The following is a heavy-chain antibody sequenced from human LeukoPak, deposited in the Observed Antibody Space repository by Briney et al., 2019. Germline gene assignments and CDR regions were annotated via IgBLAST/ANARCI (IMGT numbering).Heavy chain of an antibody. Sequence: GESPKISCKGSGYSFTSYWIGWVRQMPGKGLEWMGIIYPGDSDTRYSPSFQGQVTISADKSISTAYLQWSSLKASDTAMYYCARLYEGYYYDSSGYAYFDYWGQGTLVTVSS. D-gene: IGHD3-22*01. J-gene: IGHJ4*02. CDR1: GYSFTSYW. CDR2: IYPGDSDT. CDR3: ARLYEGYYYDSSGYAYFDY. V-gene: IGHV5-51*01.